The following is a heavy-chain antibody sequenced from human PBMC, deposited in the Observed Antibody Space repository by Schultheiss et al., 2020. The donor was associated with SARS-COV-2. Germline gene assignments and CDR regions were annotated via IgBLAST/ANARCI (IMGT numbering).Heavy chain of an antibody. CDR2: ISGSGGTS. V-gene: IGHV3-23*01. CDR3: ARERWELVVADYKYYGTDV. CDR1: GFTFGDYA. D-gene: IGHD1-26*01. Sequence: GGSLRLSCTASGFTFGDYAMSWVRQAPGKGLEWVSGISGSGGTSYYVDSVKGRFTISRDNSKNTLYLQMNSLRAEDTAVYYCARERWELVVADYKYYGTDVWGQGTTVTVSS. J-gene: IGHJ6*02.